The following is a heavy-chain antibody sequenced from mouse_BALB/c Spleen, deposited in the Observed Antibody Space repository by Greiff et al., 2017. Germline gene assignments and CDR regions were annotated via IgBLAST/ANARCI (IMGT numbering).Heavy chain of an antibody. V-gene: IGHV3-6*02. D-gene: IGHD4-1*01. Sequence: DVHLVESGPGLVKPSQSLSLTCSVTGYSITSCYYWYLIRQFPGNQLEWMGYISYDGSNNYNPSLKNRISITRDTSKNQFFLKLNSVTTEDTATYYCARGKKTGTEFAYWGQGTLVTVSA. J-gene: IGHJ3*01. CDR1: GYSITSCYY. CDR2: ISYDGSN. CDR3: ARGKKTGTEFAY.